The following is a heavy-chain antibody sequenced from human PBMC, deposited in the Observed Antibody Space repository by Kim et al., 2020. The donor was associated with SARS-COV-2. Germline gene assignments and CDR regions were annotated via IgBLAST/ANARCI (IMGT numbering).Heavy chain of an antibody. CDR2: IYYSGTT. V-gene: IGHV4-59*13. CDR1: GASITTYF. CDR3: SRGRSSYL. Sequence: SETLSLTCTVSGASITTYFWSWIRQPPGKGLEWIGYIYYSGTTKYNPSLQSRVTISVDMTKNQFSLKLSSVTAADTAVYYCSRGRSSYLWGQGTLATVSS. D-gene: IGHD6-13*01. J-gene: IGHJ5*02.